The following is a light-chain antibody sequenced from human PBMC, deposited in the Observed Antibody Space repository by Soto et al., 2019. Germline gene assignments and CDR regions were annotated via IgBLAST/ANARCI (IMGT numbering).Light chain of an antibody. J-gene: IGLJ1*01. V-gene: IGLV2-14*01. CDR2: DVS. Sequence: QSVLTQPASVSGSPGQSITISCVGTSGDIGDYNYVSWYQQHPGKVPKVIIYDVSNRPSGVSYLFSGTKSGNTASLTVSVLQAEDEADYYFCSYTRSGTLIFGTGIKVTVL. CDR1: SGDIGDYNY. CDR3: CSYTRSGTLI.